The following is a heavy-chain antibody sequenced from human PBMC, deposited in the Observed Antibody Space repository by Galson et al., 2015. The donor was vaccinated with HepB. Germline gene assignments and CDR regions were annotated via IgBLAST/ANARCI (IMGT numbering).Heavy chain of an antibody. CDR1: GFTFSTYA. Sequence: SLRLSCAASGFTFSTYAMSWVRQSPGKGLEWVSNIRGSGSSSNYADSVRGRFTISRDNSKNTLFLQMNSLRAEDTAVYFCAEEDTAMGTYGLDVWSQGTTVTVSS. D-gene: IGHD5-18*01. V-gene: IGHV3-23*01. J-gene: IGHJ6*02. CDR2: IRGSGSSS. CDR3: AEEDTAMGTYGLDV.